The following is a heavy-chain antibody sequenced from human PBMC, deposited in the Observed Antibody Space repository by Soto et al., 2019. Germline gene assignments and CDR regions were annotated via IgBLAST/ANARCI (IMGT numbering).Heavy chain of an antibody. J-gene: IGHJ5*02. CDR1: GGSISSYY. CDR2: IYYSGST. CDR3: ARSSLYYDILTGPADP. D-gene: IGHD3-9*01. V-gene: IGHV4-59*01. Sequence: SETLSLTCTVSGGSISSYYWSWIRQPPGKGLEWIGYIYYSGSTNYNPSLKSRVTISVDTSKNQFSLKLSSVTAADTAVYYCARSSLYYDILTGPADPWGQGTLVTVSS.